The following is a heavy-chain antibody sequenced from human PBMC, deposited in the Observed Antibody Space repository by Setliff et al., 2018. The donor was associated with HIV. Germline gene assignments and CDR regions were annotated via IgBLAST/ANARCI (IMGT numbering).Heavy chain of an antibody. J-gene: IGHJ3*02. Sequence: VASVKVSCKASNYEFTRYGISWVRQAPGQGLEWMGWISAYNENTKFAQKFQGRVTMTTDSSTATAYMELRSLRSDDTAVYYCATITVAGTGAFDIWGQGTMVTVSS. CDR1: NYEFTRYG. CDR2: ISAYNENT. V-gene: IGHV1-18*01. CDR3: ATITVAGTGAFDI. D-gene: IGHD6-19*01.